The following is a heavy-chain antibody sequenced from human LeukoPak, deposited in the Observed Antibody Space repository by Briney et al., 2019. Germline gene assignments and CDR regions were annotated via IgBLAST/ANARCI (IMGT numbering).Heavy chain of an antibody. CDR3: ARIEWERLGRAFDI. CDR2: IYSAGAT. V-gene: IGHV3-53*01. Sequence: GGPLRLSCAASGFTVSSNYMTWVRQAPGKGLEWVSSIYSAGATHYAESVKGRFTISRDNSKNTLYLQMNSLRAEDMAVYYCARIEWERLGRAFDIWGQGTMVTVSS. CDR1: GFTVSSNY. J-gene: IGHJ3*02. D-gene: IGHD1-26*01.